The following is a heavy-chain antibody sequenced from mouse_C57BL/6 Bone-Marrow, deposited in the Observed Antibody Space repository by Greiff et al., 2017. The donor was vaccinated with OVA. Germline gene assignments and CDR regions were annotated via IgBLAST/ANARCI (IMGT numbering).Heavy chain of an antibody. V-gene: IGHV3-5*01. CDR3: ARVDGYYFDY. D-gene: IGHD1-1*01. Sequence: EVKLQESGPGLVKPSQTVFLTCTVTGISITTGNYRWSWIRQFPGNKLEWIGYIYYSGTITYNPSLTSRTTITRDTPKNQFFLEMNSLTAEDTATYDCARVDGYYFDYWGQGTTLTVSS. CDR1: GISITTGNYR. CDR2: IYYSGTI. J-gene: IGHJ2*01.